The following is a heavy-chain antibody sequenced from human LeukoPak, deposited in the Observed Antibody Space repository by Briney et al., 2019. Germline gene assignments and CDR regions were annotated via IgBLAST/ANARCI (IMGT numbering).Heavy chain of an antibody. J-gene: IGHJ6*02. CDR2: IYHSGST. CDR1: GGSISSSNW. Sequence: SETLSLTCAVSGGSISSSNWWSWVRQPPGKGLEWIGEIYHSGSTNYNPSLKSRVTISVDKSKNQFSLKLSSVTAADTAVYYCVRLYFDWLLDSYYYYGMDVWGQGTTVTVSS. D-gene: IGHD3-9*01. CDR3: VRLYFDWLLDSYYYYGMDV. V-gene: IGHV4-4*02.